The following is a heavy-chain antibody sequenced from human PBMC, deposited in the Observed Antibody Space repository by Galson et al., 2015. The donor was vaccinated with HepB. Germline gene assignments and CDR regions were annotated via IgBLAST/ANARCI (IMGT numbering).Heavy chain of an antibody. CDR3: ATGLQAAAGPPFDY. CDR2: FDPEDGET. CDR1: GYTLTELS. V-gene: IGHV1-24*01. D-gene: IGHD6-13*01. Sequence: SVKVSCKVSGYTLTELSMHWVRQAPGKGLEWMGGFDPEDGETIYAQKFQGRVTMTEDTSTDTAYMELSSLRSEDTAVYYCATGLQAAAGPPFDYWGQGTLVTVSS. J-gene: IGHJ4*02.